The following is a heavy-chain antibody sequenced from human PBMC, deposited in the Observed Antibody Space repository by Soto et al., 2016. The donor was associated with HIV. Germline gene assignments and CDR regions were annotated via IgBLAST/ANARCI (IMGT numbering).Heavy chain of an antibody. Sequence: EVQLLESGGGLIQPGGSLRLSCEASGFSFSEYTMNWVRQAPGMELEWVSGISGSDGSIYYADSVKGRFTISRDNSKNTLYLQMHSVRAEDTAIYYCAKGLSAVLIRYFDYWAREPWSPSPQ. J-gene: IGHJ4*02. CDR2: ISGSDGSI. CDR1: GFSFSEYT. D-gene: IGHD1-1*01. V-gene: IGHV3-23*01. CDR3: AKGLSAVLIRYFDY.